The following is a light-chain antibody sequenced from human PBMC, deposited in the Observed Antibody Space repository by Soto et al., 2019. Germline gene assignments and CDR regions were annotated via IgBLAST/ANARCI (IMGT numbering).Light chain of an antibody. Sequence: QSALTQPASVSGSPGQSITISCAGTSSDVGAYNYVSWYQQHPGRAPKLVIYDVSDRPSGVSDRFSGSKSGNTASLTISGLQTEDEAGYYCSSYTTISTLVVFGGGTKLTVL. V-gene: IGLV2-14*01. CDR1: SSDVGAYNY. CDR2: DVS. CDR3: SSYTTISTLVV. J-gene: IGLJ3*02.